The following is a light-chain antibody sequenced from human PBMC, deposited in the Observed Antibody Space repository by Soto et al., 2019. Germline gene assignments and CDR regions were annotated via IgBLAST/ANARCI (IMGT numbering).Light chain of an antibody. J-gene: IGKJ3*01. CDR3: QHYSNWPPT. V-gene: IGKV3-15*01. CDR2: YAS. Sequence: EVVMTQSPATLSVSPGERVTLSCRAIESGNRNLAGYQQKPGQGPSLLIYYASTRATGVPDRFTGSGSGTEFTLTISSLQSEDFGVYHCQHYSNWPPTFGPGTKVEIK. CDR1: ESGNRN.